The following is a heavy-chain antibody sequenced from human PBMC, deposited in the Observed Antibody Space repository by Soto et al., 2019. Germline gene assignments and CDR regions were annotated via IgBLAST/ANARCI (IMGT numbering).Heavy chain of an antibody. D-gene: IGHD1-26*01. CDR3: ARESSFPVWAFDI. V-gene: IGHV3-30-3*01. Sequence: QVQLVESGGGVVQPGRSLRLSCAASGFTFSSYAMHWVRQAPGKGLEWVAVISYDGSNKYYADSVKGRFTISRDNSKNTLYLQMNSLRAEDTAVYYCARESSFPVWAFDIWGQGTMVTVSS. J-gene: IGHJ3*02. CDR1: GFTFSSYA. CDR2: ISYDGSNK.